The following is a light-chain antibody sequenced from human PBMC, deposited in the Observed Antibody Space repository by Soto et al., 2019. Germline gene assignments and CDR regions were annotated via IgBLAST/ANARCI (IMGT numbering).Light chain of an antibody. CDR1: SSDVGGYNY. CDR2: DVS. CDR3: SSYTSSRTHLYV. V-gene: IGLV2-14*01. J-gene: IGLJ1*01. Sequence: QSVLTQPASVSGSPGQSITISCTGTSSDVGGYNYVSWYQQHPGKAPKLMIYDVSNRPSGVSNRFSGSKSGNTASLTISGLQADDEADYYCSSYTSSRTHLYVFGTGTQLTVL.